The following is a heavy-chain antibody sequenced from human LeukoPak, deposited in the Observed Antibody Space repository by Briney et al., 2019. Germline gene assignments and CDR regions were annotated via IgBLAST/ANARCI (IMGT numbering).Heavy chain of an antibody. CDR2: IYTSGYT. D-gene: IGHD2-2*01. J-gene: IGHJ4*02. V-gene: IGHV4-61*02. CDR1: GGSISSGPYY. CDR3: ARESVVVVPAAITQPSLSFLPMVPTR. Sequence: SETLSLTCTVSGGSISSGPYYWNWLRQPAGRGLEWIGRIYTSGYTYYNPSLKSRVTISVDTSKNQSSLKLSSVTAADTAVYYCARESVVVVPAAITQPSLSFLPMVPTRWGQGTLVTVSS.